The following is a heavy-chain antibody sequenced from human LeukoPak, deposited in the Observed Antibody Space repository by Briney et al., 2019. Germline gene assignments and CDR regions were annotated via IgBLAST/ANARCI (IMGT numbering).Heavy chain of an antibody. CDR3: VRIPFVVVPAAIDY. D-gene: IGHD2-2*02. CDR2: IYYSGST. V-gene: IGHV4-61*01. Sequence: PSETLSLTCTVSGGSVSSGSYYWSWIRQPPGKGLEWIGYIYYSGSTNYNPSLKSRVTISVDTSKNQFSLKLSSVTAADTAVYYCVRIPFVVVPAAIDYWGQGTLVTVSS. J-gene: IGHJ4*02. CDR1: GGSVSSGSYY.